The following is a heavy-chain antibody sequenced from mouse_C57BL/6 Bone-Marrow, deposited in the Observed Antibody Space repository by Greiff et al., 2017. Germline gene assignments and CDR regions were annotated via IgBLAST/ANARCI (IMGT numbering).Heavy chain of an antibody. CDR1: GYTFTSYW. D-gene: IGHD4-1*01. CDR2: IDPNSGGT. Sequence: VKQSCKASGYTFTSYWMHWVKQRPGRGLEWIGRIDPNSGGTKYNEKFKSKATLTVDKPSSTAYMQLSSLTSEDSAVYYCAGGWDVLDYWGQGTTLTVSS. CDR3: AGGWDVLDY. V-gene: IGHV1-72*01. J-gene: IGHJ2*01.